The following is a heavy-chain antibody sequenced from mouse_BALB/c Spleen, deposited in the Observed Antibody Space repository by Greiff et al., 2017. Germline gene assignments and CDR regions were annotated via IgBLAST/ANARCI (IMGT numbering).Heavy chain of an antibody. Sequence: VKLQQSGAELARPGASVKLSCKASGYTFTSYWMQWVKQRPGQGLEWIGAIYPGDGDTRYTQKFKGKATLTADKSSSTAYMQLSSLASEDSAVYYCARTDRYDVVYAMDYWGQGTSVTVSS. J-gene: IGHJ4*01. D-gene: IGHD2-14*01. CDR2: IYPGDGDT. CDR1: GYTFTSYW. CDR3: ARTDRYDVVYAMDY. V-gene: IGHV1-87*01.